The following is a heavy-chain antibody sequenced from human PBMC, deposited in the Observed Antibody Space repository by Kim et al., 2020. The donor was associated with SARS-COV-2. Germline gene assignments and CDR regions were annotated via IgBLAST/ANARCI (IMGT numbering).Heavy chain of an antibody. D-gene: IGHD5-12*01. V-gene: IGHV4-34*01. J-gene: IGHJ4*02. Sequence: SETLSLTCAVYGGSFSGYYWSWIRQPPGKGLEWIGEINHSGSTNYNPSLKSRVTISVDTSKNQFSLKLSSVTAADTAVYYCARDGYSGYAGWGQGTLVTVSS. CDR2: INHSGST. CDR3: ARDGYSGYAG. CDR1: GGSFSGYY.